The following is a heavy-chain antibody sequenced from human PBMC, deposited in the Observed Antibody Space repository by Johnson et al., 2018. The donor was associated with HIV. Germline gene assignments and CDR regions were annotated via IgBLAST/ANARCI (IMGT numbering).Heavy chain of an antibody. CDR2: IKQDGSEN. J-gene: IGHJ3*02. CDR1: GFTFSSYW. V-gene: IGHV3-7*04. CDR3: ARARLGELLWAFDI. D-gene: IGHD1-26*01. Sequence: VQLVESGGGLVQPGGSLRLSCAASGFTFSSYWMSWVRQAPGKGLEWVANIKQDGSENYYVDSVKGRFTISRDNAKNSLYLQMNSLRAEDTAVYYCARARLGELLWAFDIWGQGTMVTVSS.